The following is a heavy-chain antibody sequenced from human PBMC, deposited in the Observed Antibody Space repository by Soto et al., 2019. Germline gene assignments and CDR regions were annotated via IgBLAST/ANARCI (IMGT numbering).Heavy chain of an antibody. CDR3: AKSLRWMITSRPFDP. Sequence: PGGSLRLSCAASGFTFSSYGMHWVRQAPGKGLEWVGVISYDGSNKYYADSVKGRFTISRDNSKNTLYLQMNSLRAEDTALYYYAKSLRWMITSRPFDPWGQGTLVTV. J-gene: IGHJ5*02. CDR2: ISYDGSNK. D-gene: IGHD3-16*01. CDR1: GFTFSSYG. V-gene: IGHV3-30*18.